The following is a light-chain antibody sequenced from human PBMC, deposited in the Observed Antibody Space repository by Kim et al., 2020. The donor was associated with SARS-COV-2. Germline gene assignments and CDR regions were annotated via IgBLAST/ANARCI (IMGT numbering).Light chain of an antibody. V-gene: IGKV2-30*02. Sequence: VVLTQSPLSLPVTLGQPASISCKCSQSLVHRDGNTYLNWCHQRPGQSPRRLIYQVSKRDSGVPDRFSGSGSGSDFTLKISRVEAEDDGLYYCRQGTNWPPITFGQGTRLEIK. J-gene: IGKJ5*01. CDR3: RQGTNWPPIT. CDR1: QSLVHRDGNTY. CDR2: QVS.